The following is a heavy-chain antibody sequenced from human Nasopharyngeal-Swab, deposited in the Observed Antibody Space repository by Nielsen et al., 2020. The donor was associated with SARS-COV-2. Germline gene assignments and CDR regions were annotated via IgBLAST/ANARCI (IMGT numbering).Heavy chain of an antibody. V-gene: IGHV3-23*03. Sequence: VRQAPGKGLEWVSVIYSGGSSTYYADSVKGRFTISRDNSENTLYLQMNSLRAEDTAVYYCAKDGYYYDSSGYGMDVWGQGTTVTVSS. D-gene: IGHD3-22*01. CDR3: AKDGYYYDSSGYGMDV. CDR2: IYSGGSST. J-gene: IGHJ6*02.